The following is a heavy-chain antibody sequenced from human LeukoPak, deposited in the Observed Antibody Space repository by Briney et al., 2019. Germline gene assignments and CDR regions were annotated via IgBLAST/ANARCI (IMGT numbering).Heavy chain of an antibody. CDR2: IIPILGIA. D-gene: IGHD3-16*02. Sequence: SVKVSCKASGGTFSSYAISWVRQAPGQGLEWMGRIIPILGIANYAQKFQGRVTITADKSTSTAYMELSSLRSEDTTVYYCATSIMITFGGVIVRIDERNYYYYGMDVWGQGTTVTVSS. CDR1: GGTFSSYA. CDR3: ATSIMITFGGVIVRIDERNYYYYGMDV. J-gene: IGHJ6*02. V-gene: IGHV1-69*04.